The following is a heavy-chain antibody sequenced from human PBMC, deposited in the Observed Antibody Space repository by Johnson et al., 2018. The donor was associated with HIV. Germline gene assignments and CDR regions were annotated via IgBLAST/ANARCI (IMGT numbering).Heavy chain of an antibody. Sequence: VQLVESGGGVVQPGGSLSLSCAASGFIFSSYGMHWVRQAPGKGLEWVSGINRDGSDTRYAAPVKGRFTISRDNAKTTLYLQMNSLRAEDTAVYYCAREVNAFDIWGQGTVVTVSS. CDR2: INRDGSDT. CDR3: AREVNAFDI. J-gene: IGHJ3*02. CDR1: GFIFSSYG. V-gene: IGHV3-74*01. D-gene: IGHD3-22*01.